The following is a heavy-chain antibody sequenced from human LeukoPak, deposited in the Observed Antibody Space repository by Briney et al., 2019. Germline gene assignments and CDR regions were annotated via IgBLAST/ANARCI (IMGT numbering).Heavy chain of an antibody. CDR1: GFTFSTYS. V-gene: IGHV3-48*04. J-gene: IGHJ4*02. CDR3: ASPEGAAFDY. CDR2: ISSSSSTI. Sequence: GGSLRLSCAASGFTFSTYSMNWVRQAPGKGLEWVSYISSSSSTIYYADSVRGRFTISRDNAKNSLYLQMNSLRAEDTAVYYCASPEGAAFDYWGQGTLVTVSP. D-gene: IGHD1-26*01.